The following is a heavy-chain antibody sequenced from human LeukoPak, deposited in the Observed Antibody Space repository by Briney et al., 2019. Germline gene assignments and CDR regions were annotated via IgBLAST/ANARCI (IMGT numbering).Heavy chain of an antibody. V-gene: IGHV4-61*08. J-gene: IGHJ4*02. D-gene: IGHD2/OR15-2a*01. CDR2: IYYSGST. CDR1: GGSISSGGYY. CDR3: ASQSVTSFDY. Sequence: SETLSLTCTVSGGSISSGGYYWSWIRQHPGKGLEWIGYIYYSGSTYYNPSLKSRVTISVDTSKNQFSLKLSSVTAADTAVYYCASQSVTSFDYWGQGTLVTVSS.